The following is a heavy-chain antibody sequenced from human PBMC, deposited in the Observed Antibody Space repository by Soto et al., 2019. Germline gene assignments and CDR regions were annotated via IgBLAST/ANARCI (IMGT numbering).Heavy chain of an antibody. J-gene: IGHJ5*02. Sequence: SVKVSCKASGGTFSSDAISWVRQAPGQGLEWMGGIIPIFGTANYAQKFQGRVTSTADESTSTAYMELSSLRSEDTAVYYCARDARINMVRGVISWFDTWRQGTLVTVSS. CDR1: GGTFSSDA. CDR3: ARDARINMVRGVISWFDT. D-gene: IGHD3-10*01. CDR2: IIPIFGTA. V-gene: IGHV1-69*13.